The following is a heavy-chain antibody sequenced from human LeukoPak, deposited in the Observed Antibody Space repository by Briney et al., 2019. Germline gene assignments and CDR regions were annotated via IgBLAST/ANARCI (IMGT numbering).Heavy chain of an antibody. V-gene: IGHV1-18*04. Sequence: GASVKVSCTASGYAFSGHGVNWVRQAPGQGLEWMGWISGYNGHTSYAQKFQGRVMVTTDRSTNTAYLELRSLRSDDTAVYYCARVPNPRNTYGYNDKWGQGTLVTVSS. CDR3: ARVPNPRNTYGYNDK. J-gene: IGHJ4*02. D-gene: IGHD5-18*01. CDR1: GYAFSGHG. CDR2: ISGYNGHT.